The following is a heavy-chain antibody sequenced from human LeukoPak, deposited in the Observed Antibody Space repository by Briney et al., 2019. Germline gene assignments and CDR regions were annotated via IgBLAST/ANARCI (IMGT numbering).Heavy chain of an antibody. V-gene: IGHV1-2*02. CDR3: ARGPAAAVFNWFDP. J-gene: IGHJ5*02. D-gene: IGHD6-13*01. CDR1: GYTFTGYY. CDR2: IDPNSGGT. Sequence: ASVKVSCKASGYTFTGYYMHWVRQAPGQGLEWMGWIDPNSGGTNYAQKFQGRVTMTRDTSISTAYMELSRLRSDDTAVYYCARGPAAAVFNWFDPWGQGTLVTVSS.